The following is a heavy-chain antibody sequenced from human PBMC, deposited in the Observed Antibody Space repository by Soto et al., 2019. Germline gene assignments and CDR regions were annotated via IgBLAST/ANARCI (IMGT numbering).Heavy chain of an antibody. CDR2: IWYDGSNK. CDR1: GFTFSSYG. D-gene: IGHD3-16*02. J-gene: IGHJ4*02. Sequence: QVQLVESGGGVVQPGRSLRLSCAASGFTFSSYGMHWVRQAPGKGLEWVAVIWYDGSNKYYADSVKGRFTISRDNSKNTLYLHMNSLRAEDTAVYYCARGLGYYDYIWGSYRVDSEFDYWGQGTLVTVSS. CDR3: ARGLGYYDYIWGSYRVDSEFDY. V-gene: IGHV3-33*01.